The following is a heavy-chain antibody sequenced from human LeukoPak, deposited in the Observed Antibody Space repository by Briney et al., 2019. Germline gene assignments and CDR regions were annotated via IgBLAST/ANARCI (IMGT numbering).Heavy chain of an antibody. V-gene: IGHV3-7*01. Sequence: GGSLRLSCAVSGLTFSNYAMSWVRQAPGKGLEWVANIKQDGSEKYYMDSVKGRFTISRDNAKNSLYLQMNSLRAEDTAVYYWATPPFSVGLDSWGQGTPVTVSS. CDR1: GLTFSNYA. CDR3: ATPPFSVGLDS. J-gene: IGHJ4*02. CDR2: IKQDGSEK. D-gene: IGHD2/OR15-2a*01.